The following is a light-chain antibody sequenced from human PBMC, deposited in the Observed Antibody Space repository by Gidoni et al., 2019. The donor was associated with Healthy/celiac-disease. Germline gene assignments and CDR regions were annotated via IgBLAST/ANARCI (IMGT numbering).Light chain of an antibody. CDR2: GAS. CDR3: QQYNNWPPWT. CDR1: QSVSSN. V-gene: IGKV3-15*01. J-gene: IGKJ1*01. Sequence: EILFTQSPATLSVSPGERATLSCRASQSVSSNLAWYQQKPGQAPRLLIYGASTRATGSPARFSGSGSGTEFTLTISSLQSEDFAVYYCQQYNNWPPWTFGQGTKVEIK.